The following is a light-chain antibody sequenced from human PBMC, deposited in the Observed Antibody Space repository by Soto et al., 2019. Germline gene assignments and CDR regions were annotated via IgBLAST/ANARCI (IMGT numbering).Light chain of an antibody. J-gene: IGKJ1*01. CDR1: QSLVYSDGNTY. Sequence: VLTQTPLSSPVTLGQPASISCRSSQSLVYSDGNTYLSWLQQRPGQPPRLLIYQVSNRFSGVTDRFSDSGAGTDFTLKISRVEAEDVGVYSCIQFSHFPRTFGQGTKVEIK. CDR3: IQFSHFPRT. CDR2: QVS. V-gene: IGKV2-24*01.